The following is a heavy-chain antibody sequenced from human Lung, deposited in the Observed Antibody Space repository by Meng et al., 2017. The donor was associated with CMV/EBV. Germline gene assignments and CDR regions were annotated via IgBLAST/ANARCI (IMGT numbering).Heavy chain of an antibody. CDR2: IFPADSDT. CDR3: ARLDFWSGYHQKGVLGTEKLQY. CDR1: GYNFTNYW. Sequence: GGSXRLXXRGSGYNFTNYWIGWVRQMPGKGLEWMGIIFPADSDTRYSPSFQGQVTITADKSISTAYLQWSSLKASDTAIYYCARLDFWSGYHQKGVLGTEKLQYXGQGXLVTFSS. D-gene: IGHD3-3*01. V-gene: IGHV5-51*01. J-gene: IGHJ1*01.